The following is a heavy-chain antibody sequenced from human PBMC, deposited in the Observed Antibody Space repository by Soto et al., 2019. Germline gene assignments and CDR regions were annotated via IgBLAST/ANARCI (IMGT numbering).Heavy chain of an antibody. D-gene: IGHD2-15*01. J-gene: IGHJ4*02. V-gene: IGHV3-21*01. Sequence: EVQLVESGGGLVKPGGSLRLSCAASGFTFSSYSMNWVRQAPGKGLEWVSSISSSSSYIYYADSVKGRFTISRDNAENSLYLQMSNLRAEDTAVYYCARGLRELGYCSGGSCYLLDYWGQGTLVTVSS. CDR2: ISSSSSYI. CDR3: ARGLRELGYCSGGSCYLLDY. CDR1: GFTFSSYS.